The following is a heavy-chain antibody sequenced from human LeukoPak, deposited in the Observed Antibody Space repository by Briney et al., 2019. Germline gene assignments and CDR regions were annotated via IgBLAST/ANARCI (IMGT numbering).Heavy chain of an antibody. D-gene: IGHD3-9*01. J-gene: IGHJ4*02. CDR1: GFTFSSYA. CDR3: AKPDILTGYYDY. CDR2: ISGSGGST. Sequence: PGGSLRLSCAASGFTFSSYAMSWVRQAPGKGLEWVSAISGSGGSTYYADSVKGRFTISRDNSRNTLYLQMNSLRAEDTAVYYCAKPDILTGYYDYWGQGTLVTVSS. V-gene: IGHV3-23*01.